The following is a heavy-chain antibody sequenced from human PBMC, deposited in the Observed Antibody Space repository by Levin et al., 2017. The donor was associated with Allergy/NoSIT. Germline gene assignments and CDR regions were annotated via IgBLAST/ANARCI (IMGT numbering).Heavy chain of an antibody. D-gene: IGHD3-9*01. J-gene: IGHJ3*02. V-gene: IGHV3-20*01. CDR3: ARHRFTINIHDGFDI. Sequence: PGGSLRLSCAASGFTFDDYGMSWVRQAPGKGLEWVSGINWNGGSTGYADSVKGRLTISRDNAKNSLYLQMNSLRAEDTALYHCARHRFTINIHDGFDIWGQGTMVIVSS. CDR1: GFTFDDYG. CDR2: INWNGGST.